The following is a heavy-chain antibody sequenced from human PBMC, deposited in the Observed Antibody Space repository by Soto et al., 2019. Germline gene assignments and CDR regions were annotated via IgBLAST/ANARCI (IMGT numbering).Heavy chain of an antibody. V-gene: IGHV3-11*01. CDR1: GFTFSDYY. J-gene: IGHJ4*02. D-gene: IGHD5-18*01. CDR2: ISPSGSPI. Sequence: QVQLVESGGGLVKPGGSLRLSCAASGFTFSDYYMSWIRQPPGKGLEWVSYISPSGSPIYYADSVKGRFTISRDNAKDSLSLQMNNRRAEDTAVYYCAKLYNGYSYGYSDFWGQGTLVTVSS. CDR3: AKLYNGYSYGYSDF.